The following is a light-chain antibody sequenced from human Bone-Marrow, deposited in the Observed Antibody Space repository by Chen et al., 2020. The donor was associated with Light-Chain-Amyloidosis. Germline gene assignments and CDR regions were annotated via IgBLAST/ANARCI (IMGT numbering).Light chain of an antibody. CDR1: NLGSTS. Sequence: SYVLTQPSSVSVAPGQTATIAWGGNNLGSTSGHWYQQTPGQAPLLVVYDDSDRPSGIPERWSGSNAGNTATLTISRVEAGDEADYYCQVWDRSSDRPVFGGGIKLTVL. V-gene: IGLV3-21*02. CDR3: QVWDRSSDRPV. CDR2: DDS. J-gene: IGLJ3*02.